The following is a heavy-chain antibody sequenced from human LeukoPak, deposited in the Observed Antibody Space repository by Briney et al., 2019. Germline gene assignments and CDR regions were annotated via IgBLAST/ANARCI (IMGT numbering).Heavy chain of an antibody. CDR2: ISSNGGST. D-gene: IGHD5-18*01. CDR1: GFTFSSYG. J-gene: IGHJ4*02. V-gene: IGHV3-64*01. Sequence: PGGSLRLSCAASGFTFSSYGMHWVRLAPGKGLEYVSAISSNGGSTYYANSVKGRFTISRDNSKNTLYLQMGSLRAEDMAVYYCARVRGYSYGSSDYWGQGTLVTVSS. CDR3: ARVRGYSYGSSDY.